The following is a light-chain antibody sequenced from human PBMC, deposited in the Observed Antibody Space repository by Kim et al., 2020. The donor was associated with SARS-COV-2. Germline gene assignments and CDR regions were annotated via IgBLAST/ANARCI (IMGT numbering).Light chain of an antibody. J-gene: IGKJ1*01. Sequence: STSVGDRVTITCRASQSIGNYLAWYQQKPGKAPKVLIYDASSLESGVPSRFSGSGSGTEFTLNINSLQPDDVATYYCQQYLYYWTFGQGTKVDIK. CDR1: QSIGNY. CDR2: DAS. CDR3: QQYLYYWT. V-gene: IGKV1-5*01.